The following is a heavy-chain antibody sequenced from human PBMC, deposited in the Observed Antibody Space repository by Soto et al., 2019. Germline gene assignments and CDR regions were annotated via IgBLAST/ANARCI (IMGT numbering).Heavy chain of an antibody. V-gene: IGHV4-59*11. CDR2: IYHTMST. CDR1: GVSIGSHF. J-gene: IGHJ3*02. D-gene: IGHD2-15*01. Sequence: SETLSRTCSVSGVSIGSHFWSWIRQAPGKGPELVGYIYHTMSTNYNTALKSRVNISIDTYKNQLSLQLSSVTAADTAVYDCARLQYKVVTAVEIWGKGTMVTVS. CDR3: ARLQYKVVTAVEI.